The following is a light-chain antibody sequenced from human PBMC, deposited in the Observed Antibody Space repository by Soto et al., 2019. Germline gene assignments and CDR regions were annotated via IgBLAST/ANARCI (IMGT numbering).Light chain of an antibody. CDR3: QQYNSYSRT. Sequence: DIQMTQSPSTLSASVGDRVTITCRASPSISTWLAWYQQKPGKAPKVLIYKASSLESGVPSRFSGSGSGTEFTLTISSLQPDDFPTYYCQQYNSYSRTFGQGTKVDIK. J-gene: IGKJ1*01. CDR2: KAS. CDR1: PSISTW. V-gene: IGKV1-5*03.